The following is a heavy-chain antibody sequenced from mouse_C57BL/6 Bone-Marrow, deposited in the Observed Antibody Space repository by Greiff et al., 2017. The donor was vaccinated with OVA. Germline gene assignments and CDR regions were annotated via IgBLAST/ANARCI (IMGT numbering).Heavy chain of an antibody. D-gene: IGHD1-1*01. CDR2: IDPETGGT. CDR1: GYTFTDYE. CDR3: TTNPNYYGSSPYAMDY. V-gene: IGHV1-15*01. Sequence: VKLQQSGAELVRPGASVTLSCKASGYTFTDYEMHWVKQTPVHGLEWIGAIDPETGGTAYNQKFKGKAILTADKSSSTAYMELRSLTSEDSAVYYCTTNPNYYGSSPYAMDYWGQGTSVTVSS. J-gene: IGHJ4*01.